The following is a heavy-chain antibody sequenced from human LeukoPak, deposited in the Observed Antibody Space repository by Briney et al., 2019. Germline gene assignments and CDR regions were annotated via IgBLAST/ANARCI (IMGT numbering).Heavy chain of an antibody. J-gene: IGHJ5*02. CDR3: ARDYGSGSYGNWFGP. Sequence: ASVKVSCKASGYTFTSYGISWVRQAPGQGLEWMGWISAYNGNTNYAQKLQGRVTMTTDTSTSTAYMELRSLRSDDTAVYYCARDYGSGSYGNWFGPWGQGTLVTVSS. CDR2: ISAYNGNT. V-gene: IGHV1-18*01. D-gene: IGHD3-10*01. CDR1: GYTFTSYG.